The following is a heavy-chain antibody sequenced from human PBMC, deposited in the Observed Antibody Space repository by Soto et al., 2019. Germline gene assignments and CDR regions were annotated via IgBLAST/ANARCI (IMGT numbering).Heavy chain of an antibody. J-gene: IGHJ4*02. CDR3: AKKCAGSSSMGCFDS. Sequence: GVSLRLSCAASGFTFSSYAMSWVRPAPGKGLEWVSTLCGDSSDTYHADCVMGRFSVSRDYSKNTLFRQMHGLRADDTAVYYCAKKCAGSSSMGCFDSWGQGTLVTVSS. D-gene: IGHD6-6*01. CDR1: GFTFSSYA. V-gene: IGHV3-23*01. CDR2: LCGDSSDT.